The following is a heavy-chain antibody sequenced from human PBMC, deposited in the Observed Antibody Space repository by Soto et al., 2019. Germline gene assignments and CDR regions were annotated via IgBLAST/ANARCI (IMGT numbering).Heavy chain of an antibody. J-gene: IGHJ4*02. CDR1: CFAFGNAW. CDR2: IKSKTDGGTT. CDR3: TTARRDGYNWLFY. D-gene: IGHD5-12*01. Sequence: PGGSLRLSCAATCFAFGNAWMNWVRQAPGQGLEWVGRIKSKTDGGTTDYAAPVKGRFTISRDDSKNTLYLQMNSLKTEDTAVYYCTTARRDGYNWLFYWGQGTLVTVSS. V-gene: IGHV3-15*07.